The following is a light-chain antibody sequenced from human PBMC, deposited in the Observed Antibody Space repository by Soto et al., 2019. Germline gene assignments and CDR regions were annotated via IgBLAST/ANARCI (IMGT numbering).Light chain of an antibody. CDR2: DAS. J-gene: IGKJ4*01. CDR1: EGVSRY. CDR3: QQRSNWPST. Sequence: EIVLTQSPATLSLSPGNRATLSCRASEGVSRYLAWYQQKPGQAPRLLIYDASNRATGIPARFSGSGSGTDFTLTITSLEPEDFAVYYCQQRSNWPSTFGGGTKVEIK. V-gene: IGKV3-11*01.